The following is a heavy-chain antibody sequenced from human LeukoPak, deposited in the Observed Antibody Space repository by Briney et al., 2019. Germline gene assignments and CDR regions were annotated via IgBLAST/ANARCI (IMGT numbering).Heavy chain of an antibody. CDR2: ISWNSGII. CDR1: GFTFDEYA. D-gene: IGHD6-19*01. J-gene: IGHJ6*02. Sequence: GGSLGLSCAASGFTFDEYAIHWVRQAPGKGLEWVSGISWNSGIIGYADSVKGRFTISRDNAKNSLYLQMNSLRAEDTALYYCAKDKSHSSWTSRYYYYALDVWGQGTTVTVSS. CDR3: AKDKSHSSWTSRYYYYALDV. V-gene: IGHV3-9*01.